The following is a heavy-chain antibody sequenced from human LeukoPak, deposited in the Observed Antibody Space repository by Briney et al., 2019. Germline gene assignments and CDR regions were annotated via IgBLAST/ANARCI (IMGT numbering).Heavy chain of an antibody. Sequence: GGSLRLSCAASGFIFSNYEMNWVRQAPGKGLEWVSYISSSGGTKYYADSVKGRFTISRDNAKNSLYLQMNSLRGEDTAVYYCARGTTGWFDYWGQGTLVTVSS. CDR2: ISSSGGTK. V-gene: IGHV3-48*03. D-gene: IGHD2/OR15-2a*01. CDR1: GFIFSNYE. CDR3: ARGTTGWFDY. J-gene: IGHJ4*02.